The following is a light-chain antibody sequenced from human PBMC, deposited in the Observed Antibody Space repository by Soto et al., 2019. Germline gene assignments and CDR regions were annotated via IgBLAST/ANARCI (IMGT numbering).Light chain of an antibody. V-gene: IGLV2-18*02. Sequence: QSALTQPPSVSGSPGQSVAISCTGSSSDVGSYKGVSWYQQSPGTAPKLMIYEVNNRPSVVPDRFSGSKSGNTASLTISGIQAEDEADYYCSSYTSSSTYVFGTGTKLTVL. CDR3: SSYTSSSTYV. J-gene: IGLJ1*01. CDR1: SSDVGSYKG. CDR2: EVN.